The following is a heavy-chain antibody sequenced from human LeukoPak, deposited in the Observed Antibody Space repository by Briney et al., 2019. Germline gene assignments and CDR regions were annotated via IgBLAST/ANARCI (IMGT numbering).Heavy chain of an antibody. CDR3: AREGGVGPTAPPDYYSYQVDV. CDR2: ISPYTTKT. CDR1: GYTFISYG. J-gene: IGHJ6*03. D-gene: IGHD1-26*01. V-gene: IGHV1-18*01. Sequence: ASVKVSCKASGYTFISYGITWVRQAPGQGLEWVGWISPYTTKTNYAQCLQGRVTMTTDTSTSTAYMELRSLRSDDTAVYYCAREGGVGPTAPPDYYSYQVDVWGKGTTVTVSS.